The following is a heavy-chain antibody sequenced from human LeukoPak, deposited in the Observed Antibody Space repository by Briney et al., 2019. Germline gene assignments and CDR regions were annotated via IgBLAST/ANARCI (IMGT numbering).Heavy chain of an antibody. CDR2: MYHSGST. J-gene: IGHJ4*02. CDR3: AREWGYSFDY. CDR1: GFPISSGYY. Sequence: SETLSLTCSVSGFPISSGYYWGWIRQSPGKGLEWIESMYHSGSTYYNPSLKSRVTISVDTSKNQFSLRLTSVTAADTAVYYCAREWGYSFDYWGQGILVTVSS. V-gene: IGHV4-38-2*02. D-gene: IGHD3-16*01.